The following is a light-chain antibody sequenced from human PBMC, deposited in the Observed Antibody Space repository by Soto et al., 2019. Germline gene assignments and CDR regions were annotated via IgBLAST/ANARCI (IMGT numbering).Light chain of an antibody. CDR2: GDT. Sequence: QSVLSQPASVSGSPGQSITIFCTGSSSDVGRYNLVSWSQHHPGKAPKFIIYGDTKRPSGVSNRFSGSKSGNTASLTISGLQAEDEADYYCCSYGGYSTFVVFGGGTQLTVL. CDR3: CSYGGYSTFVV. V-gene: IGLV2-23*01. CDR1: SSDVGRYNL. J-gene: IGLJ2*01.